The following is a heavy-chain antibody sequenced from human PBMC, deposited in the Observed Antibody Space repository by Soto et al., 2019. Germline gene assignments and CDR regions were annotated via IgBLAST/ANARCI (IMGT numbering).Heavy chain of an antibody. CDR3: ARDRGVAIVATTFDY. D-gene: IGHD5-12*01. V-gene: IGHV1-69*13. CDR1: GGTFSSYA. CDR2: IIPIFGTA. Sequence: GASVKVSCKASGGTFSSYAISWVRQAPGQGLEWMGGIIPIFGTANYAQKFQGRVTITADESTGTAYMELSSLRSEDTAVYYCARDRGVAIVATTFDYWGQGTLVTVSS. J-gene: IGHJ4*02.